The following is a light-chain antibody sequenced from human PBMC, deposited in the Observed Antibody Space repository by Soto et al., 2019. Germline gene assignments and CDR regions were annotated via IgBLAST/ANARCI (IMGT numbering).Light chain of an antibody. CDR1: NSDVGGYNY. V-gene: IGLV2-14*01. CDR2: EVS. Sequence: QYVHSQPASVSWSPGHSIAISCTGTNSDVGGYNYVSWYQQHPGKAPELMIYEVSHRPSGVSNRFSGSKSDNTASLTISGLQAEDEADYYCSSYTSISTLYVFGTGTKVTVL. J-gene: IGLJ1*01. CDR3: SSYTSISTLYV.